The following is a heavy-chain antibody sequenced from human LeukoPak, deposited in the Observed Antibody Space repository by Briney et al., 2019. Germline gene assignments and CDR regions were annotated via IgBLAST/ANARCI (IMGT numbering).Heavy chain of an antibody. CDR3: ARDRVVPTGILKWGDGKYYDYYGMDV. D-gene: IGHD2-2*01. CDR1: GYTFKNYA. Sequence: GASVKVSCKASGYTFKNYAMNWVRQAPGQGLEWMGWINTNTGNPKYAQGFTGRFVFSLDTSISTAYLQISSLKPEDTAVYYCARDRVVPTGILKWGDGKYYDYYGMDVWGQGTTVTVSS. CDR2: INTNTGNP. V-gene: IGHV7-4-1*02. J-gene: IGHJ6*02.